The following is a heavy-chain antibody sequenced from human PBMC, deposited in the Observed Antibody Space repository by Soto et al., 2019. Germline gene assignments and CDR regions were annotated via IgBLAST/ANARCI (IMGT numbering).Heavy chain of an antibody. V-gene: IGHV4-39*01. CDR1: GGSISTSRCH. CDR3: ARHGITGSYYDAFDI. CDR2: IKYSGTT. D-gene: IGHD1-26*01. J-gene: IGHJ3*02. Sequence: SEALSHTYNTSGGSISTSRCHRGWIHQPPGKGLEWIASIKYSGTTFYNPSLKSRVTLSVDTSKNQFALKLSSVTAAETAVYYCARHGITGSYYDAFDIWGQGTMVT.